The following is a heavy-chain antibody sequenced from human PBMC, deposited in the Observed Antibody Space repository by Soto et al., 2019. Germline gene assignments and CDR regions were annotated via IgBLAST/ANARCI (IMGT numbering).Heavy chain of an antibody. J-gene: IGHJ4*02. V-gene: IGHV4-61*08. CDR2: IYYNGNT. CDR3: TRYSGTYSADY. CDR1: GGSVSSSDYY. D-gene: IGHD1-26*01. Sequence: QVQLQQSGPGLVKPSETLSLTCTVSGGSVSSSDYYWNWVRQPPGKGLEWIGNIYYNGNTNYNPSLRGRLTLSLETSKNQFSLKLTSVTAADTAVYYCTRYSGTYSADYWGQGVLVTVSS.